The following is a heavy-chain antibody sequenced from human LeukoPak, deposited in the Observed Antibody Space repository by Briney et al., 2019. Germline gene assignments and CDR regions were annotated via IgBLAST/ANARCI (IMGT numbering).Heavy chain of an antibody. Sequence: GGSLRLSCVASGFTFSHAWMSWVRQAPGKGLEWVGRIESKTDDETTEYAAPVKGRFIISRDDSKNTLYLQMNSLKTEDTVVYYCTTDLGYCSSTSCRHNWGQGTLVTVSS. CDR3: TTDLGYCSSTSCRHN. J-gene: IGHJ4*02. V-gene: IGHV3-15*04. CDR1: GFTFSHAW. D-gene: IGHD2-2*01. CDR2: IESKTDDETT.